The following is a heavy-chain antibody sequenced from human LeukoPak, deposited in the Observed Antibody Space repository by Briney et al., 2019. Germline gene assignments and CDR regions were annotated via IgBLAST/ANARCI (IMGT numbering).Heavy chain of an antibody. J-gene: IGHJ4*02. CDR1: GGSIGSDY. D-gene: IGHD6-19*01. Sequence: PSETPSLTCTVSGGSIGSDYWTWIRQPPGKGLEYIGYIYYTGGTNYNPSLKSRVTISVGTSKNQFSLKLSSVTAADTAVYFCAKYGNSGWVIDNWGQGTLVTVSS. V-gene: IGHV4-59*08. CDR3: AKYGNSGWVIDN. CDR2: IYYTGGT.